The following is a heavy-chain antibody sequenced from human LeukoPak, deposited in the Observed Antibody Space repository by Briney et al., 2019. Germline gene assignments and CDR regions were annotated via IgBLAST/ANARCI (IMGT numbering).Heavy chain of an antibody. J-gene: IGHJ4*02. CDR2: INPNSGGT. D-gene: IGHD3-10*01. CDR3: ARDRYGSGSYPFDY. Sequence: ASVKVSCKASGYTFTGYYMHWVRQAPGQGLEWMGWINPNSGGTNYAQKFQGWVTMTTDTSTSTAYMELRSLRSDDTAVYYCARDRYGSGSYPFDYWGQGTLVTVSS. V-gene: IGHV1-2*04. CDR1: GYTFTGYY.